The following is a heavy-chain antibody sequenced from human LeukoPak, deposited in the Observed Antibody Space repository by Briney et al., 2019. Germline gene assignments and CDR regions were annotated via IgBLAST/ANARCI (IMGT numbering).Heavy chain of an antibody. CDR2: ISYDGSNK. V-gene: IGHV3-30*04. D-gene: IGHD1-26*01. CDR3: ASAHSGSLMDY. J-gene: IGHJ4*02. CDR1: GFTFSSYA. Sequence: GGSLRLSCAASGFTFSSYAMHWARQAPGKGLEWVAVISYDGSNKYYADSVKGRFTISRGNSKNTLYLQMNSLRAEDTAVYYCASAHSGSLMDYWGQGTLVTVSS.